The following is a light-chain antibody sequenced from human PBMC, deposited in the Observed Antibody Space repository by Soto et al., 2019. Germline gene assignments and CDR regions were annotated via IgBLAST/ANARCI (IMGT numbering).Light chain of an antibody. CDR3: CSYAGNSVV. J-gene: IGLJ2*01. Sequence: QSALTQPASVSGSPGQSITISCTGTSSDVGSYNLVSWYQQHPGKAPKLMIYEVSKRPSGISNRFSGSKSGNTASLTISGLQAEDEADYYCCSYAGNSVVFGGGTQLTVL. CDR1: SSDVGSYNL. CDR2: EVS. V-gene: IGLV2-23*02.